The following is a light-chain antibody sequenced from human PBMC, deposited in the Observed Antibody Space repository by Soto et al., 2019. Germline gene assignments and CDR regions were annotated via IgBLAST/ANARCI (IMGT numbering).Light chain of an antibody. CDR2: AAS. CDR3: QQVNSYPPYT. V-gene: IGKV1-9*01. J-gene: IGKJ2*01. Sequence: DIQLTQSPSFLYASVGDRVTITCRASQGISSYLAWYQQKPGKAPKLLIYAASTLQSGVPSRFSGSGSGTEFTLTISSLQPEDFATYYCQQVNSYPPYTFGQGTKLEI. CDR1: QGISSY.